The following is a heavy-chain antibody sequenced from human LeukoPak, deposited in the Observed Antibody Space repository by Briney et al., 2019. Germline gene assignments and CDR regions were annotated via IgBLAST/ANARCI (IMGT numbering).Heavy chain of an antibody. D-gene: IGHD2-2*01. Sequence: SQTLSLTCAVSGGSISSGGYSWSWIRQPPGKGLEWIGYIYHSGSTYYNPSLKSRVTISVDRSKNQFSLKLSSVTAADTAMYYCARGSTSDWPLDHWGQETLVTISS. CDR1: GGSISSGGYS. CDR2: IYHSGST. CDR3: ARGSTSDWPLDH. J-gene: IGHJ4*02. V-gene: IGHV4-30-2*01.